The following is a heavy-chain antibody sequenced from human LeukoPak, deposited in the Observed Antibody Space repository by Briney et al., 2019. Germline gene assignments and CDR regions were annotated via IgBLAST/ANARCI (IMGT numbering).Heavy chain of an antibody. CDR3: SRETASTSWF. CDR1: GGSISSSNYY. V-gene: IGHV4-39*01. J-gene: IGHJ4*02. CDR2: IYYSGST. Sequence: SETLSLTCTVSGGSISSSNYYWAWIRQPPGKGLEWIGSIYYSGSTFYSPSLKSRVTISVDTSKIQCSLKLSSVTAADTAVYYCSRETASTSWFWGQGTLVSVSS. D-gene: IGHD2-2*01.